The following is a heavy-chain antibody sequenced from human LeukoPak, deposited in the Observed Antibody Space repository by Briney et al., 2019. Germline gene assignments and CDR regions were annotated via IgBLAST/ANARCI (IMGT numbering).Heavy chain of an antibody. V-gene: IGHV3-66*01. J-gene: IGHJ4*02. CDR3: ARSYYYDSSGLEY. Sequence: PGGSLRLSCAASGFTVSSNYMSWVRQAPGKGLEWVSVIYSGGSTYYADSVKGRFTISRDNSKNTLYLQMNSLRAEDTAVYYCARSYYYDSSGLEYWGQGTLVTVSS. D-gene: IGHD3-22*01. CDR1: GFTVSSNY. CDR2: IYSGGST.